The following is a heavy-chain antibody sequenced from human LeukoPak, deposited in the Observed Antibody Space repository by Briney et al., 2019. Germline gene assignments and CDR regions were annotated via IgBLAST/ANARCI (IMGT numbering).Heavy chain of an antibody. V-gene: IGHV4-59*01. CDR1: GGSISSYY. J-gene: IGHJ5*02. D-gene: IGHD6-13*01. CDR3: ARGRYSPNWFDP. CDR2: IYYSGST. Sequence: SETLSLTCTVSGGSISSYYWSWIRQPPGKGLEWIGYIYYSGSTNYNPSLKSRVTISVDASKNQFSPKLSSVTAADTAVYYCARGRYSPNWFDPWGQGTLVTVSS.